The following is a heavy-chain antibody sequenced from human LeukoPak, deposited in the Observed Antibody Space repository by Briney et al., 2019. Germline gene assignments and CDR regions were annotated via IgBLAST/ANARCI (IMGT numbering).Heavy chain of an antibody. J-gene: IGHJ6*03. CDR3: AKDRQGFGFGEQLDYYYMDV. V-gene: IGHV3-23*01. CDR2: ISGSGGST. CDR1: EFTFSGYA. Sequence: GGSLRLSCVASEFTFSGYAMSWVRQVPGKGPGWVSVISGSGGSTYYADSVKGRYTISRDNSKNTLYLQINSLRAEDTAVYYCAKDRQGFGFGEQLDYYYMDVWGKGTTVTVSS. D-gene: IGHD3-10*01.